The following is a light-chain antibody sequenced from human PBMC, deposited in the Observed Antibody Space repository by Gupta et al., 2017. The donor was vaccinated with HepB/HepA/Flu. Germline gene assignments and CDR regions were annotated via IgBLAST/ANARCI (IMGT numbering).Light chain of an antibody. CDR3: CSEAGRDTPVV. CDR1: NNNIGRYNL. J-gene: IGLJ2*01. Sequence: QSVLTQPASVSGSPGQSITISCTVTNNNIGRYNLVSWYQQFPGKAPKLIIYEVNKRPSGVADRFSGSKSGNTASLTISGLQAEDEANYYCCSEAGRDTPVVFGGGTKLTVL. CDR2: EVN. V-gene: IGLV2-23*02.